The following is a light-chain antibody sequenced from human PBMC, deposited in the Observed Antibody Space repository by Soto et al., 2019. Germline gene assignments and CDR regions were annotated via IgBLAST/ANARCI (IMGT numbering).Light chain of an antibody. CDR3: QSYDSSLSRV. CDR2: GNS. CDR1: SSNIVAGYD. V-gene: IGLV1-40*01. J-gene: IGLJ2*01. Sequence: QSVLTQPPSVSGAPGQRVTISCTGSSSNIVAGYDVHWYQHRPGTAPKLLIYGNSNRPSGVPDRFSGSKSGTSASLAITGLQAEDQADYYCQSYDSSLSRVFGGGTQLTVL.